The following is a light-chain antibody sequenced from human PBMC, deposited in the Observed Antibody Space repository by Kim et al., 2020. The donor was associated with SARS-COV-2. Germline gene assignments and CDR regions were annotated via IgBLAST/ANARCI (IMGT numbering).Light chain of an antibody. V-gene: IGKV2-30*01. CDR1: QTLGYSDGNIY. J-gene: IGKJ3*01. CDR2: KVS. CDR3: MQGTHWPFT. Sequence: PASIFCRSSQTLGYSDGNIYLNWFHQRPGQSPRRLIYKVSNRDSGVPDRFSGSGSGTDFTLQISRVEAEDVGVYYCMQGTHWPFTFGPGTKGGYQ.